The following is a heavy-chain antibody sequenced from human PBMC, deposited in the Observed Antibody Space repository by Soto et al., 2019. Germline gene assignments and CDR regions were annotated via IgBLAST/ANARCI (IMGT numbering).Heavy chain of an antibody. V-gene: IGHV1-69*02. Sequence: SVKVSCKASGGTFSCYTISWVRQAPGQGLEWMGRIIPILGIANYAQKFQGRVTITADKSTSTAYMELSSLRSEDTAVYYCARQDRNFRAFDIWGQGTMVTVSS. CDR1: GGTFSCYT. J-gene: IGHJ3*02. CDR3: ARQDRNFRAFDI. CDR2: IIPILGIA.